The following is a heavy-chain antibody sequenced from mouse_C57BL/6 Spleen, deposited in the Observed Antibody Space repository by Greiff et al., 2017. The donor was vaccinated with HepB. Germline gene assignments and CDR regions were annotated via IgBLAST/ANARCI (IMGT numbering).Heavy chain of an antibody. CDR3: ARSGGYYEFDY. D-gene: IGHD2-3*01. CDR2: INPNNGGT. V-gene: IGHV1-26*01. CDR1: GYTFTDYY. J-gene: IGHJ2*01. Sequence: VQLQQSGPELVKPGASVKISCKASGYTFTDYYMNWVKQSHGKSLEWIGDINPNNGGTSYNQKFKGKATLTVDKSSSTAYMELRSLTSEDSAVYYCARSGGYYEFDYWGQGTTLTVSS.